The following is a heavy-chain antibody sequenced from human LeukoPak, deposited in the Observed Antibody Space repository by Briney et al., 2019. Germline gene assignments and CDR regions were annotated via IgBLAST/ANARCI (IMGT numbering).Heavy chain of an antibody. CDR2: IYSGGST. J-gene: IGHJ4*02. D-gene: IGHD3-3*01. CDR1: GFTLSSNY. Sequence: GGSLRLSCAASGFTLSSNYMSWVRQAPGKGLEWVSGIYSGGSTYYAASVKGRFTISRDNSKNTLYLQMNSLRAEDTAVYYCARVYDFWSGYFDYWGQGTLVTVSS. CDR3: ARVYDFWSGYFDY. V-gene: IGHV3-66*02.